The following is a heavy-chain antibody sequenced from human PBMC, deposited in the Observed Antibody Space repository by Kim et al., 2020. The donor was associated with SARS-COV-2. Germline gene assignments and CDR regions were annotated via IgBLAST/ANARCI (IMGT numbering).Heavy chain of an antibody. J-gene: IGHJ4*02. CDR2: INHSGST. CDR3: AGPRPVRYFDWPQGDY. Sequence: SETLSLTCAVYGGSFSGYYWSWIRQPPGKGLEWIGEINHSGSTNYNPSLKSRVTISVDTSKNQFSLKLSSVTAADTAVYYCAGPRPVRYFDWPQGDYWGQGTLVTVSS. CDR1: GGSFSGYY. D-gene: IGHD3-9*01. V-gene: IGHV4-34*01.